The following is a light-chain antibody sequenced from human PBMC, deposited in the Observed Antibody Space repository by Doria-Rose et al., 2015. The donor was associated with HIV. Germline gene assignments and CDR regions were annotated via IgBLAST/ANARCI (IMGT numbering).Light chain of an antibody. CDR1: QSSSSTY. Sequence: TQSPGALSLSPGERATLSCRASQSSSSTYLAWYQQKPGQAPSLLIYDGSTRATGIPDRLSASGSGTDFTLTINRLEPEDFALYYCHQYGTSWTFGQGTKVEI. CDR2: DGS. CDR3: HQYGTSWT. J-gene: IGKJ1*01. V-gene: IGKV3-20*01.